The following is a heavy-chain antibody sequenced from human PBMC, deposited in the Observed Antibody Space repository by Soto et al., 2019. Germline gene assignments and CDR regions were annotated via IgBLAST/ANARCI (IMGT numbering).Heavy chain of an antibody. V-gene: IGHV3-23*01. CDR1: GFTFSTYA. CDR2: ISGSGGDT. CDR3: AKARGIITPAPGYY. J-gene: IGHJ4*02. Sequence: GGSLRLSYAASGFTFSTYAMSWVRQAPGKGLERVSVISGSGGDTYYADSVKGRFTIARDNSKNTLSLQMNSLRAEDTAVYYCAKARGIITPAPGYYWGQGTQVTVSS. D-gene: IGHD3-16*01.